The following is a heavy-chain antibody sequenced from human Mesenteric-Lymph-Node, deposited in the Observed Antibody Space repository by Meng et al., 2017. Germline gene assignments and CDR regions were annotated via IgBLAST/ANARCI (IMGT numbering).Heavy chain of an antibody. D-gene: IGHD3-10*01. CDR3: ARGGITMVRGVKGVDY. V-gene: IGHV4-34*01. CDR1: GGSFSGYY. CDR2: INHSGST. Sequence: SETLSLTCAVYGGSFSGYYWSWIRQPPGKGLEWIGEINHSGSTNYNPSLKSRVTISVDTSKNQFSLKLSSVTAADTAVYYCARGGITMVRGVKGVDYWGQGTLVTVSS. J-gene: IGHJ4*02.